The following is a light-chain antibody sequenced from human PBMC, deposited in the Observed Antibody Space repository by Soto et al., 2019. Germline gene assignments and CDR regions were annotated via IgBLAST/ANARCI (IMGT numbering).Light chain of an antibody. CDR3: LQEDNHPFT. J-gene: IGKJ3*01. CDR1: QGIRND. Sequence: AIQMTQSPSSLSASVGDRVTITCRASQGIRNDLGWYQQKPGKAPKLLIYAASSLGSGVPPRFSGSGSGADFIHPISSRQPEDIATDYCLQEDNHPFTFGHGNKVDIK. CDR2: AAS. V-gene: IGKV1-6*01.